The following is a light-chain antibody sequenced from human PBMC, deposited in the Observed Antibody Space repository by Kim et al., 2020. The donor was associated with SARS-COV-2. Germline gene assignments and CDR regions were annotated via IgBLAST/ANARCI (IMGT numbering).Light chain of an antibody. CDR2: CNN. CDR1: SLRSYY. V-gene: IGLV3-19*01. J-gene: IGLJ2*01. Sequence: SSELTQDPAVSVALGQTVRITCQGDSLRSYYATWYQQQPGQAPIVFIYCNNNRPSGLPDRFSGSNSGNTASLTIAGTQAGGEADYYCNSRDSNDHVVFGG. CDR3: NSRDSNDHVV.